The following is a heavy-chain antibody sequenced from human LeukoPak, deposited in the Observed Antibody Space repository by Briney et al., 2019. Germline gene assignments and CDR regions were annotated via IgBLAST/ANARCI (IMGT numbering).Heavy chain of an antibody. J-gene: IGHJ4*02. D-gene: IGHD2-2*01. V-gene: IGHV3-73*01. Sequence: GGSLRLSCAASGFTFSGSTMHWVRQASGKGLEWVGRIRSKPNNYATAYAASVKGRFTISRDDSKNTAYLQMNSLRGEDTAVYYCAKPHCSSSSCSFDYWGQGTLVTVSS. CDR2: IRSKPNNYAT. CDR1: GFTFSGST. CDR3: AKPHCSSSSCSFDY.